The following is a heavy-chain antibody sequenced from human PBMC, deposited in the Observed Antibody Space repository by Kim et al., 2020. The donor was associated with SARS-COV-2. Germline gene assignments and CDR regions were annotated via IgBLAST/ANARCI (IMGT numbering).Heavy chain of an antibody. CDR1: GFTVSSYG. CDR2: MLYDGTNK. D-gene: IGHD3-3*01. Sequence: GGSLRLSCAVSGFTVSSYGMHWVRQAPGKGLEWVAVMLYDGTNKYYADSVKGRFTISRDNSKNTLYLQMNSLRAEDTAVYYCAKEGNNFGFSTHLDSWGQGTLVTVSS. V-gene: IGHV3-33*05. J-gene: IGHJ4*02. CDR3: AKEGNNFGFSTHLDS.